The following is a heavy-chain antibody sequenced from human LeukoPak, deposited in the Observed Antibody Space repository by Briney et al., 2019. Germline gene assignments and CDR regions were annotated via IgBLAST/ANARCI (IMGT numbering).Heavy chain of an antibody. D-gene: IGHD6-13*01. V-gene: IGHV3-7*01. CDR2: IKQDGSEK. J-gene: IGHJ6*03. CDR3: ARVSEQQLTSYYYYYYMDV. Sequence: GGSLRLSCAAPGFTFSSYWMSWVRQAPGKGLEWVANIKQDGSEKYYVDSVKGRFTISRDNAKNSLYLQMNSLRAEDTAVYYCARVSEQQLTSYYYYYYMDVWGKGTTVTVSS. CDR1: GFTFSSYW.